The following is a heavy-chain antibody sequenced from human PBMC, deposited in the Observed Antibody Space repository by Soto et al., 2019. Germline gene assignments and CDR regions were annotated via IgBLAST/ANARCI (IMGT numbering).Heavy chain of an antibody. Sequence: SVKVSCKASGGTFSSYTISWVRQAPGQGLEWMGRIIPILGIANYAQKFQGRVTITADKSTSTAYMELSSLRSEDTAVYYCARDGRRYSDRRFFDYWGQGTLVTVSS. CDR3: ARDGRRYSDRRFFDY. D-gene: IGHD3-9*01. V-gene: IGHV1-69*04. CDR1: GGTFSSYT. CDR2: IIPILGIA. J-gene: IGHJ4*02.